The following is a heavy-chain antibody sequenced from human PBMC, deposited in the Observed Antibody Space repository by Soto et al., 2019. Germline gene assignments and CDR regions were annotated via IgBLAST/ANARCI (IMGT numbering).Heavy chain of an antibody. Sequence: PGGSLRLSCAASGFTFSSYGMHWVRQAPGKGLVWVSRINSDGSSTSYADSVKGRFTISRDNAKNTLYLQMNSLRAEDTAVYYCARVSCSGGSCYYYYGMDVWGQGTTVTVSS. CDR3: ARVSCSGGSCYYYYGMDV. V-gene: IGHV3-74*01. CDR2: INSDGSST. CDR1: GFTFSSYG. D-gene: IGHD2-15*01. J-gene: IGHJ6*02.